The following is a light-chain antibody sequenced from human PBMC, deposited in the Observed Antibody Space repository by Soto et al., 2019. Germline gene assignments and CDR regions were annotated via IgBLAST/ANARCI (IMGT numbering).Light chain of an antibody. J-gene: IGKJ1*01. V-gene: IGKV3-15*01. CDR2: DAS. CDR1: QRISND. CDR3: QQYNNWPPWT. Sequence: EVLMTQSPATLSVSPGGRVILSCRASQRISNDLAWYQKKAGQAPRLLXYDASTRATGIPARFSGSGSGTELTLTISSLQPEDFAVYFCQQYNNWPPWTFGQGTKV.